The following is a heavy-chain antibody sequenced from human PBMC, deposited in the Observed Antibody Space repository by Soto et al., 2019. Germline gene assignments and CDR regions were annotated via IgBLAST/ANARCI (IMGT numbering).Heavy chain of an antibody. V-gene: IGHV3-21*01. CDR1: GFTFSSYS. J-gene: IGHJ4*02. CDR2: ISSSSSYI. Sequence: LRLSCAASGFTFSSYSMSWVRQAPGKGLEWVSSISSSSSYIYYADSVKGRFTISRDNAKNSLYLQMNSLRAEDTAVYYCASEALGYCSSTSCYFWGQGTLVTVSS. CDR3: ASEALGYCSSTSCYF. D-gene: IGHD2-2*01.